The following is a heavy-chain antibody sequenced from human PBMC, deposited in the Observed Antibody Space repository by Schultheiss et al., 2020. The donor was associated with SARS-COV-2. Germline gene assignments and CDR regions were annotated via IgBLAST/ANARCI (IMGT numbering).Heavy chain of an antibody. Sequence: GGSLRLSCVPSGFTFSDYAVLWVRQAPGKGLEWVSVIWFDGTDKDYADSVKGRFTISRDNSKNTVYLQMNSLRAEDTAVYYCASRHMAVAWAFDYWGQGTLVTGSS. D-gene: IGHD6-19*01. CDR2: IWFDGTDK. CDR3: ASRHMAVAWAFDY. J-gene: IGHJ4*02. V-gene: IGHV3-33*01. CDR1: GFTFSDYA.